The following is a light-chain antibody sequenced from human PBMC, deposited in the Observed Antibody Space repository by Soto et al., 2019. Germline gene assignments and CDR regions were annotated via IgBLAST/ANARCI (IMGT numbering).Light chain of an antibody. CDR2: DAS. J-gene: IGKJ2*01. V-gene: IGKV3-11*01. Sequence: EIVLTQSPATLSLSPGERATLSCRASQSVSNNLAWYQQKPGQAPRLLIYDASNRATAIPDRFSGSGSGTDFTITISSLEPEDFAVYYCLQRSNWPRTFGQGTKLEIK. CDR1: QSVSNN. CDR3: LQRSNWPRT.